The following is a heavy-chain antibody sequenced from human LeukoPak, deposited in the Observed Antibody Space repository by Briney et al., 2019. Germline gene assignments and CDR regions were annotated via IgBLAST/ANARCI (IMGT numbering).Heavy chain of an antibody. CDR1: GYTFTSYD. J-gene: IGHJ6*02. V-gene: IGHV1-8*01. D-gene: IGHD5-12*01. Sequence: ASVKVSCKASGYTFTSYDINWVRQATGQGLEGVGWMNPNSGNTGYAQKFQGRVTMTRNTSISTAYMELSSLRSEDTAVYYCARGVRGYSGYDKTYYYYGMDVWGQGTTVTVSS. CDR3: ARGVRGYSGYDKTYYYYGMDV. CDR2: MNPNSGNT.